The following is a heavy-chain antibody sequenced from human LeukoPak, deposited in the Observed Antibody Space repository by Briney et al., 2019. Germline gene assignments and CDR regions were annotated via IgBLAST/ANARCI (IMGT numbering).Heavy chain of an antibody. V-gene: IGHV1-2*02. CDR3: ARRDSSSSWYNPFDS. J-gene: IGHJ4*02. CDR2: INPNSGGT. D-gene: IGHD6-13*01. Sequence: ASVKVSCKASGYTFTGYYMHWVRQAPGQGLEWMGWINPNSGGTNYAQKFQGRVTMTRDTSTSTIYMELSSLRSEDTAVYYCARRDSSSSWYNPFDSWGQGTLVTVSS. CDR1: GYTFTGYY.